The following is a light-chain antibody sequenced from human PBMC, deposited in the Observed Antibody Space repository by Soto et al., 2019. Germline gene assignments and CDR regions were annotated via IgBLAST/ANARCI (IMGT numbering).Light chain of an antibody. J-gene: IGLJ1*01. Sequence: QSALTQPRSVSGSPGQSVTISCTGTSSDVGSYNYVSWYQQHPGKAPKLMIYDVYNRPSGVPDRFSGSKSGNTASLTISGLQAEDEADYYCCSYAGSYTYVFGTGTKVTVL. V-gene: IGLV2-11*01. CDR3: CSYAGSYTYV. CDR2: DVY. CDR1: SSDVGSYNY.